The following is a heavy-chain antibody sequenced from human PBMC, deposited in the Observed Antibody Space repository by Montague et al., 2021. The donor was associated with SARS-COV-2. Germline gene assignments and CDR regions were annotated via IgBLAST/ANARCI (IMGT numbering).Heavy chain of an antibody. D-gene: IGHD3-22*01. CDR3: ARRPYYYDSSGQFEP. CDR1: GGSISSSTYY. Sequence: SETLSLTCTVSGGSISSSTYYWGWIRQPPGKGLEWIASIYYSGSTYFNPSLKSRVAISIDTSKNQFSLKLSSVTAADTAVYYCARRPYYYDSSGQFEPWGQGVLVTVYS. CDR2: IYYSGST. V-gene: IGHV4-39*07. J-gene: IGHJ5*02.